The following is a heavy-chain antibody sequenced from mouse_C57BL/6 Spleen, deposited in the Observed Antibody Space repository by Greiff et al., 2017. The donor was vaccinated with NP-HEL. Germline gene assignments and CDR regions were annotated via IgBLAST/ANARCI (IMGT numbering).Heavy chain of an antibody. J-gene: IGHJ1*03. Sequence: EVQLQQSGAELVRPGASVKLSCTASGFNIKDDYMHWVKQRPEQGLEWIGWIDPENGDTEYASKFQGKATITADTSSNTAYLQLSSLTSEDTAVYYGTTPYYSNYGWYFDVWGTGTTVTVSS. CDR1: GFNIKDDY. CDR2: IDPENGDT. V-gene: IGHV14-4*01. CDR3: TTPYYSNYGWYFDV. D-gene: IGHD2-5*01.